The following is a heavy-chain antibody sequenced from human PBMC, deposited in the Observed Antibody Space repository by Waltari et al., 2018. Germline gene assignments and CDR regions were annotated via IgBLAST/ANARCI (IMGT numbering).Heavy chain of an antibody. CDR2: INPNSGGT. Sequence: RQAPGQGLEWMGWINPNSGGTYYAQKFQGRVTMTRDTSFSTAYMELSRLRSDNTAVYYCARAVAGTANFDYWGQGTLVTVSS. V-gene: IGHV1-2*02. J-gene: IGHJ4*02. CDR3: ARAVAGTANFDY. D-gene: IGHD6-19*01.